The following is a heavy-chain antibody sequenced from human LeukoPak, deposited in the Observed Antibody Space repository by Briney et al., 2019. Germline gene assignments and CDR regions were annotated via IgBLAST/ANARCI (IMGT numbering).Heavy chain of an antibody. V-gene: IGHV4-30-2*01. D-gene: IGHD3-22*01. CDR3: ARGRARTYYDSSGYSDYFDY. Sequence: SETLSLTCTVSGGSISSGGYYWSWIRQHPGKGLEWIGYIYQRGSTYYNPSLKGRVTISVDRSKNNFSLKLFSVTAADTAVFYCARGRARTYYDSSGYSDYFDYWGQGTLVTVSS. CDR2: IYQRGST. J-gene: IGHJ4*02. CDR1: GGSISSGGYY.